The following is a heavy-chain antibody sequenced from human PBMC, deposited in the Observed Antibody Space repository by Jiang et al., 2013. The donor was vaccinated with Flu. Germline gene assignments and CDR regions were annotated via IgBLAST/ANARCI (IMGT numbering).Heavy chain of an antibody. CDR2: IPHDGSNK. D-gene: IGHD1-26*01. CDR3: AREGVGATYIDV. CDR1: GFTFSRDT. Sequence: VQLVESGGGVVQPGRSLRLSCAASGFTFSRDTMHWVRQAPGKGLEWVAAIPHDGSNKYYADSVKGRFAISRDNSKNTLYLQMNSLRAEDTAVYYCAREGVGATYIDVWGQGTTVTVSS. V-gene: IGHV3-30*01. J-gene: IGHJ6*02.